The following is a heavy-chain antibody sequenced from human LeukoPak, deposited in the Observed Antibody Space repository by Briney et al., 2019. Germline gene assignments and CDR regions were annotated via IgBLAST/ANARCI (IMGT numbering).Heavy chain of an antibody. CDR2: INHSGST. D-gene: IGHD3-22*01. V-gene: IGHV4-34*01. J-gene: IGHJ3*02. CDR1: GGSFSGCY. CDR3: ARESYYDSSGYSHDAFDI. Sequence: NSSETLSLTCAVYGGSFSGCYWSWIRQPPGKGLEWIGEINHSGSTNYNPSLKSRVTISVDTSKNQFSLKLSSVTAADTAVYYCARESYYDSSGYSHDAFDIWGQGTMVTVSS.